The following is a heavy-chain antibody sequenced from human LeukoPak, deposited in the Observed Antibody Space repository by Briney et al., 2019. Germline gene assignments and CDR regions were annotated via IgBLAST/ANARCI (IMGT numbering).Heavy chain of an antibody. CDR1: GFTFSGSA. J-gene: IGHJ4*02. CDR2: IRSKANSYAT. V-gene: IGHV3-73*01. CDR3: TRPGRDYYVSSPHYTHSDY. Sequence: GGSLRLSCAASGFTFSGSAMHWVRQASGKGLEWVGRIRSKANSYATAYAASVKGRFTISRDDSKDTAYLQMNSLKTEDTAVYYCTRPGRDYYVSSPHYTHSDYWGQGTLVTVSS. D-gene: IGHD3-22*01.